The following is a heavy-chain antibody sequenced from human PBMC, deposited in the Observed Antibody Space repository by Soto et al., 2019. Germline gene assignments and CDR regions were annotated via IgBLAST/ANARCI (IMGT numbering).Heavy chain of an antibody. J-gene: IGHJ4*02. CDR1: GFTFSSYA. D-gene: IGHD5-12*01. V-gene: IGHV3-23*01. CDR3: AIGYPASIATVATHLPPVDC. CDR2: INDGGYRT. Sequence: EVHLLESGGVLVQPGGSLRLSCAASGFTFSSYAMNWVRQAPGKGLEWVSLINDGGYRTHYADSVKGRFTVSRDNFKGSLNLEMNSLRVEGAAVYHCAIGYPASIATVATHLPPVDCWGQETLVTVSS.